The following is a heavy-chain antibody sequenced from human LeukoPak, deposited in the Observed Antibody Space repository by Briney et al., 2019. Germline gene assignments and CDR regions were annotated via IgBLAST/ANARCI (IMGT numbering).Heavy chain of an antibody. V-gene: IGHV3-21*01. CDR2: ISSSSSYI. D-gene: IGHD6-6*01. CDR1: GFTFSSYS. CDR3: ARAPPPYSSSPRLDY. Sequence: PGGSLRLSCAASGFTFSSYSMNWVRQAPGKGLEWVSSISSSSSYIYYADSVKGRFTISRDSAKNSLYLQMNSLRAEDTAVYYCARAPPPYSSSPRLDYWGQGTLVTVSS. J-gene: IGHJ4*02.